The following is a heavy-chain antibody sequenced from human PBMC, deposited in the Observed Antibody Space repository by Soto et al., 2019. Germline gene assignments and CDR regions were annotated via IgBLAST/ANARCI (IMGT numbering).Heavy chain of an antibody. D-gene: IGHD6-19*01. V-gene: IGHV3-23*01. CDR2: ISGSGGST. J-gene: IGHJ3*02. CDR1: GFTFSSYA. Sequence: HPGGSLRLSCAASGFTFSSYAMSWVRQAPGKGLEWVSAISGSGGSTYYADSVKGRFTISRDNSKNTLYLQMNSLRAEDTAVYYCAKLPRVGVAVAPHDAFDIWGQGTMVTVSS. CDR3: AKLPRVGVAVAPHDAFDI.